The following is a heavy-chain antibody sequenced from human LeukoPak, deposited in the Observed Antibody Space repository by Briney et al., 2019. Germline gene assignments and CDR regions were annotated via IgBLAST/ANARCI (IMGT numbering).Heavy chain of an antibody. Sequence: SETLSLTCTVSGGSISNYYWSWIRQPAGKGLECIGRIYTSGSTNYNPSLKGRVTMSVDTSKNQFSLKLSSVTAADTAAYYCARGVGATTWYFDYWGQGTLVTVSS. D-gene: IGHD1-26*01. J-gene: IGHJ4*02. CDR1: GGSISNYY. V-gene: IGHV4-4*07. CDR2: IYTSGST. CDR3: ARGVGATTWYFDY.